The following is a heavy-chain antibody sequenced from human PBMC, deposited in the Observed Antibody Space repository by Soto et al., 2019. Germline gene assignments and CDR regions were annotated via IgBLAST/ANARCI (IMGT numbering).Heavy chain of an antibody. J-gene: IGHJ5*02. CDR1: GYTFTDLY. CDR3: ARMATFGSLNWFDP. D-gene: IGHD3-10*01. V-gene: IGHV1-2*02. Sequence: ATVKVSCKPSGYTFTDLYIHWVLQAPGLGLEWMGWIDPKSGVSRKTQKFQGSLTMTRDTSTNTVYMELSSLRSDDTAIYYCARMATFGSLNWFDPWGQGTLVTVS. CDR2: IDPKSGVS.